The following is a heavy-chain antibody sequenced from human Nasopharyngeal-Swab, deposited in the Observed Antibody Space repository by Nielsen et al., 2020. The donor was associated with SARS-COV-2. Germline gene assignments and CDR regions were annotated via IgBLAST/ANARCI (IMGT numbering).Heavy chain of an antibody. CDR3: ASGGLEYSSSQGIDY. CDR1: GFTFDDYA. CDR2: ISWDSGNI. V-gene: IGHV3-9*01. Sequence: SLKISCAASGFTFDDYAIHWVRQAPGRGLEWVSGISWDSGNIGYADSVKGRFTISRDNAKNSLYLQMNSLRAEDTAVYYCASGGLEYSSSQGIDYWGQGTLVTVSS. J-gene: IGHJ4*02. D-gene: IGHD6-6*01.